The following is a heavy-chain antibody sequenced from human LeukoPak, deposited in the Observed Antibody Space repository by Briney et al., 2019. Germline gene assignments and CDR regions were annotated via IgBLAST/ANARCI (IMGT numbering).Heavy chain of an antibody. CDR3: ARLIGDYGDYNWFDP. Sequence: GESLKISCKGSGYSFTSYWIGWVRQMPGKGLEWMGIIYPGDSDTRYSPSFQGQVTISADKSISTAYLQWSSLKASDTAMYYRARLIGDYGDYNWFDPWGQGTLVTVSS. D-gene: IGHD4-17*01. CDR2: IYPGDSDT. CDR1: GYSFTSYW. J-gene: IGHJ5*02. V-gene: IGHV5-51*01.